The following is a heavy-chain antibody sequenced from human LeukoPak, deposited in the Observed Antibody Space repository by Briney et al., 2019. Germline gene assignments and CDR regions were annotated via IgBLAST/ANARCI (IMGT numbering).Heavy chain of an antibody. Sequence: PGGSLRLSCAASGFTFSSYEMDWVRQAPGKGLEWVSYISSSGSTIYYADSVKGRFTISRDNAKNSLYLQMNSLRAEDTAVYYCARDTGYSYGLPVYYYYYGMDVWGQGTTVTVSS. J-gene: IGHJ6*02. CDR2: ISSSGSTI. CDR1: GFTFSSYE. D-gene: IGHD5-18*01. CDR3: ARDTGYSYGLPVYYYYYGMDV. V-gene: IGHV3-48*03.